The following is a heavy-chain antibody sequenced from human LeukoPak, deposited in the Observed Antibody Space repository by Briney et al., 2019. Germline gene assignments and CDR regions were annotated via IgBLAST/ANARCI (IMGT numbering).Heavy chain of an antibody. D-gene: IGHD1-26*01. CDR3: ARDHSGTYWGYFDY. V-gene: IGHV3-21*01. CDR2: ISSSSSYI. CDR1: GFTFSNYS. Sequence: PGGSLRLSCAASGFTFSNYSMNWVRQAPGKGVEWVSSISSSSSYIYYADSVKGRFTISRDHAKNSLYLQMNSLRAEDTAVYYCARDHSGTYWGYFDYWGQGTLVTVSS. J-gene: IGHJ4*02.